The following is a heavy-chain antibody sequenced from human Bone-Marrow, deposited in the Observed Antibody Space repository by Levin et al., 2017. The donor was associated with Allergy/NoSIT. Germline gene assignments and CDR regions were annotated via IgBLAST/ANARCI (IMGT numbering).Heavy chain of an antibody. CDR1: GGSFSGYY. CDR2: INHSGST. CDR3: ARLQYSSSWYLVDY. J-gene: IGHJ4*02. D-gene: IGHD6-13*01. V-gene: IGHV4-34*01. Sequence: SETLSLTCAVYGGSFSGYYWSWIRQPPGKGLEWIGEINHSGSTNYNPSLKSRVTISVDTSKNQFSLKLSSVTAADTAVYYCARLQYSSSWYLVDYWGQGTLVTVSS.